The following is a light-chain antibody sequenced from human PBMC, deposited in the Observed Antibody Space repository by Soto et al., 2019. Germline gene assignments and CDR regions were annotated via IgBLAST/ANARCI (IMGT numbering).Light chain of an antibody. Sequence: QSMLTQPASVSGSPGQSITISCTGTSSDVGGYNYVSWYQHHPGKAPKLMIYDVSNRPSGVSNRFSGSKSGNTASLSISGLQPEDEADYYCSSYRISNTPQIVCGTGTKVNV. J-gene: IGLJ1*01. CDR2: DVS. CDR3: SSYRISNTPQIV. CDR1: SSDVGGYNY. V-gene: IGLV2-14*03.